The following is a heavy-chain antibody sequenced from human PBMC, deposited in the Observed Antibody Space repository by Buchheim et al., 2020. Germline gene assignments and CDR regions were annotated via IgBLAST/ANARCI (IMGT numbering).Heavy chain of an antibody. J-gene: IGHJ6*03. D-gene: IGHD3-3*01. V-gene: IGHV3-30*19. Sequence: QVQLVESGGGVVQPGRSLRLSCAASGFTFSSYGMHWVRQAPGKGLEWVAVISEDGKNKYYTDSVKGRFTISRDNSKSTVDLQINSVRREDTAVYYCVKSRSGYYPRNYCFYMHVWGTGTT. CDR3: VKSRSGYYPRNYCFYMHV. CDR1: GFTFSSYG. CDR2: ISEDGKNK.